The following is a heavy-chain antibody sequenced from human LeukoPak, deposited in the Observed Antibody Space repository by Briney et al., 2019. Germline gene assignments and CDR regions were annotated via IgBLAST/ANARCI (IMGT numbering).Heavy chain of an antibody. J-gene: IGHJ3*02. CDR3: ARVWVGARTFDI. CDR2: IYYSGST. V-gene: IGHV4-31*03. D-gene: IGHD1-26*01. Sequence: SQTLSLTCTVSGGSISSGGYYWSWIRQHPGKGLEWIGYIYYSGSTYYNPSLKSRVTISVDTSKNQFSLKLSSVTAADTAVYYCARVWVGARTFDIWGQGTMVTVSS. CDR1: GGSISSGGYY.